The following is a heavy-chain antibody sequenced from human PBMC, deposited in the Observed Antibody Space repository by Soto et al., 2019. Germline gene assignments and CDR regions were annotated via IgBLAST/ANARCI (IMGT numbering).Heavy chain of an antibody. J-gene: IGHJ4*02. CDR1: GGSISSSSYY. D-gene: IGHD5-12*01. Sequence: QLQLQESGPGLVKPSETLSLTCTVSGGSISSSSYYWGWIRQPPGKGLEWIGSIYYSGSTYYNPSLKSRVTISVDTSKNQFSLKLSSVTAADTAVYYCASLPPRESMVATDYWGQGTLVTVSS. CDR3: ASLPPRESMVATDY. CDR2: IYYSGST. V-gene: IGHV4-39*01.